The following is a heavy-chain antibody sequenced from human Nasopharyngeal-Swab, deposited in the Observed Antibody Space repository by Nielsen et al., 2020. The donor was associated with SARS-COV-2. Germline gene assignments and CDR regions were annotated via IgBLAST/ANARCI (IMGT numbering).Heavy chain of an antibody. D-gene: IGHD3-16*01. J-gene: IGHJ3*02. CDR2: ISSSSSYT. CDR3: ARRGLYDYVWGSSTSDAFDI. Sequence: RQAPGKGLEWASYISSSSSYTNYADSVKGRFTISRDNAKNSLYLQMNSLRAEDTAVYYCARRGLYDYVWGSSTSDAFDIWGQGTMVTVSS. V-gene: IGHV3-11*06.